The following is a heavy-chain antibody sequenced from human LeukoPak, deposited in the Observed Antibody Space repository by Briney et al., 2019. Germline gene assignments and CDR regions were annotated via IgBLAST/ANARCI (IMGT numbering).Heavy chain of an antibody. D-gene: IGHD5-18*01. CDR1: GYTFTTYC. V-gene: IGHV1-3*01. J-gene: IGHJ3*02. CDR2: INAGNGGT. Sequence: ASVKVSCTASGYTFTTYCIHWVRQAPGQGLEWMGWINAGNGGTKYSQKFQGRVTITRDTSASTAYMELSSLRSEDTAVYYCARDKYSYGYTDAFDIWGQGTMVTVSS. CDR3: ARDKYSYGYTDAFDI.